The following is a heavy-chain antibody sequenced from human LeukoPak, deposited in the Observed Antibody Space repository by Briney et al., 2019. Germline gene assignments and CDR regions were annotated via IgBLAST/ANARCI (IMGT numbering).Heavy chain of an antibody. Sequence: PSETLSLTCTVSGVSITSGNYYWDWIRQPPGQGLEWIGSMYYTGNTYSNPSPKSRVTLSLDTSKNHFSLRLSSLTAADTAVYYCATQRLATVAPFDNWGQGTLVTVSS. CDR2: MYYTGNT. V-gene: IGHV4-39*01. J-gene: IGHJ4*02. D-gene: IGHD4-23*01. CDR1: GVSITSGNYY. CDR3: ATQRLATVAPFDN.